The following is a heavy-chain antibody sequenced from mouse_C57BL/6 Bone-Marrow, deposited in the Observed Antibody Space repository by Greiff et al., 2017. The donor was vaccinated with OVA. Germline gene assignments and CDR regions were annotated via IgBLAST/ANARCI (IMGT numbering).Heavy chain of an antibody. J-gene: IGHJ3*01. Sequence: EVKLVESGPVLVKPGASVKMSCKASGYTFTDYYMNWVKQSHGKSLEWIGVINPYNGGTSYNQKFKGKATLTVDKSSSTAYMELNSLTSEDSAVYYCAGRYDYDEGFAYWGQGTLVTVSA. D-gene: IGHD2-4*01. CDR3: AGRYDYDEGFAY. V-gene: IGHV1-19*01. CDR2: INPYNGGT. CDR1: GYTFTDYY.